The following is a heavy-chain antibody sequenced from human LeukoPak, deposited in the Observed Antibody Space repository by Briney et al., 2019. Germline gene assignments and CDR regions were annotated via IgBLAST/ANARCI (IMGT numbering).Heavy chain of an antibody. V-gene: IGHV4-34*01. Sequence: SETLSLTCAVYGGSFSGYYWSWIRQPPGKGLEWIGEINHSGSTNYNPSLKSRVTISVDTSKNQFSLKLSSATAADTAVYYCARYRGYSGYDYYYYYGMDVWGQGTTVTVSS. D-gene: IGHD5-12*01. CDR1: GGSFSGYY. J-gene: IGHJ6*02. CDR3: ARYRGYSGYDYYYYYGMDV. CDR2: INHSGST.